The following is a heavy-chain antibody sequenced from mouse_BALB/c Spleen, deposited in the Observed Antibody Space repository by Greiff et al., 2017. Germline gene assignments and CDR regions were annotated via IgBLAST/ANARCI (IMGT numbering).Heavy chain of an antibody. D-gene: IGHD1-1*01. Sequence: VQLKESGPSLVKPSQTLSLTCSVTGDSITSGYWNWIRKFPGNKLEYMGYISYSGSTYYNPSLKSRISITRDTSKNQYYLQLNSVTTEDTATYYCARFPYYYGSSHYFDYWGQGTTLTVSS. J-gene: IGHJ2*01. V-gene: IGHV3-8*02. CDR3: ARFPYYYGSSHYFDY. CDR2: ISYSGST. CDR1: GDSITSGY.